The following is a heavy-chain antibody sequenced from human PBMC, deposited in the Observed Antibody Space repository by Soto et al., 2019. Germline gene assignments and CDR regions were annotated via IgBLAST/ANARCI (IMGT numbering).Heavy chain of an antibody. V-gene: IGHV1-2*02. CDR1: GYSFIGYY. CDR2: MTPNSGGT. J-gene: IGHJ4*02. D-gene: IGHD3-22*01. CDR3: ARASMIVEKYDF. Sequence: QVQLVQSGAEVKKPGASVKVSCKASGYSFIGYYIHWVRQAPGQGLEWMGWMTPNSGGTDYAQKFQGRVTMPRDTSISTAYMELNSLSSDDTAVYYCARASMIVEKYDFWGQGTQVTVSS.